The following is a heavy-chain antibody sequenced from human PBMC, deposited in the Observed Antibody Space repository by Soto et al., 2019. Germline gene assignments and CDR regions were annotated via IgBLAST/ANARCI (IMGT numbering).Heavy chain of an antibody. CDR1: GFTFTNYW. Sequence: GGSLRLSCAASGFTFTNYWMHWVRQVPGKGLVWVSRINSEGSDTRYADSVKGRFTISRDNAKNTLFLEMNSLRAEDTAVYYCARDKSGPADYWGQGTLVTVSS. J-gene: IGHJ4*02. CDR2: INSEGSDT. D-gene: IGHD5-12*01. V-gene: IGHV3-74*01. CDR3: ARDKSGPADY.